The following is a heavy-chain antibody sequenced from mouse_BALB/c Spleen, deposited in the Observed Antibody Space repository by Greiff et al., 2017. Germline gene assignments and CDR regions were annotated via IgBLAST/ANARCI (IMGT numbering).Heavy chain of an antibody. CDR3: ARTYGKDAMDY. J-gene: IGHJ4*01. D-gene: IGHD2-10*02. Sequence: EVQLQESGPGLVKPSQSLSLTCTVTGYSITSDYAWNWIRQFPGNKLEWMGYISYSGSTSYNPSLKSRISITRDTSKNQFFLQLNSVTTEDTATYYCARTYGKDAMDYWGQGTSVTVSS. V-gene: IGHV3-2*02. CDR2: ISYSGST. CDR1: GYSITSDYA.